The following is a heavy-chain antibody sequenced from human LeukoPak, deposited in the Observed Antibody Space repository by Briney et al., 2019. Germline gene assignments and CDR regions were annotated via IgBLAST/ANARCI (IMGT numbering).Heavy chain of an antibody. CDR2: ISSNGGST. V-gene: IGHV3-64*01. CDR1: GFTFSSYA. Sequence: ESGGSLRLSCAASGFTFSSYAMPWVRQAPGKGLEYVSAISSNGGSTYYANSVKGRFTISRDNSKNTLYLQMGSLRAEDMAVYYCARDMGPGYCSSTSCYDAFDIWGQGTMVTVSS. CDR3: ARDMGPGYCSSTSCYDAFDI. D-gene: IGHD2-2*03. J-gene: IGHJ3*02.